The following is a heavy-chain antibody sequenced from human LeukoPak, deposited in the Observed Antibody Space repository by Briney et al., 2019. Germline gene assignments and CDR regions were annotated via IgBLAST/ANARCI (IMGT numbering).Heavy chain of an antibody. J-gene: IGHJ4*02. CDR2: LSGSGGST. Sequence: GGSLRLSCAASGFTFSSYAMSWVRQAPGKGLEWVSALSGSGGSTYNADSVKGRFTNSRDNSKNTLYMQMNSLRAEDTAVYYCAKLGKYCSSTSCSDYWGQGTLVTVSS. CDR1: GFTFSSYA. CDR3: AKLGKYCSSTSCSDY. V-gene: IGHV3-23*01. D-gene: IGHD2-2*01.